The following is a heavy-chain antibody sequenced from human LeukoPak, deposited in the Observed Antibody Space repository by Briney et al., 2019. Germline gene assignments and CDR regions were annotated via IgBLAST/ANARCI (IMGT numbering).Heavy chain of an antibody. D-gene: IGHD3-10*01. V-gene: IGHV1-24*01. CDR3: ATDLYGSGSYYYDY. J-gene: IGHJ4*02. Sequence: ASVKVSCKVSGYTLTELSMHWVRQAPGKGLEWMGGFDPEDGETIYAQKFQGRVTMTEDTSTDTAYMELSSLRSEDTAVYYCATDLYGSGSYYYDYWGQGTLVTVSS. CDR2: FDPEDGET. CDR1: GYTLTELS.